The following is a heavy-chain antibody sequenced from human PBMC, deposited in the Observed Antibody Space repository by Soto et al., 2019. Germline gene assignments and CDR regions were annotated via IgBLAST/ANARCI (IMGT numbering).Heavy chain of an antibody. CDR3: ARDQRLDYYDSSGYYPFDY. Sequence: GGSLSLSCAASGFPFSSYSMNWVRQAPGKGLEWVSSISSSSSYIYYADSVKGRFTISRDNAKNSLYLQMNSLRAEDTAVYYCARDQRLDYYDSSGYYPFDYWGQGTLVPVSS. V-gene: IGHV3-21*01. D-gene: IGHD3-22*01. CDR2: ISSSSSYI. J-gene: IGHJ4*02. CDR1: GFPFSSYS.